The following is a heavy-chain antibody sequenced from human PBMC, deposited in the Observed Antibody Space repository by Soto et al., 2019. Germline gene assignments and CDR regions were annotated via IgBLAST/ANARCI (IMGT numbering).Heavy chain of an antibody. Sequence: SETLSLTCTVSGGSISSSSYYWGWIRQPPGKGLEWIGSIYYSGSTYYNPSLKSRVTISVDTSKNQFSLKLGSVTAADTAVYYCARPAAAGTTGVFDIWGQGTMVTVSS. V-gene: IGHV4-39*01. CDR2: IYYSGST. CDR1: GGSISSSSYY. CDR3: ARPAAAGTTGVFDI. J-gene: IGHJ3*02. D-gene: IGHD6-13*01.